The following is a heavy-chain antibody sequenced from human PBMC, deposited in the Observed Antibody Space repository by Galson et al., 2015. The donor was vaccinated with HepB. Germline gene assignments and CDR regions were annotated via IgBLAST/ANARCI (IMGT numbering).Heavy chain of an antibody. D-gene: IGHD4-23*01. Sequence: SVKVSCKASGYTFTNYGISWVRQAPGQGLEWMGWISTYNGDTNYAQRLQGRVTITTDTSTSSVYMELSSLRSEDTAVYYCARGGNSGMYFRHWGQGTLVTVSS. V-gene: IGHV1-18*01. J-gene: IGHJ1*01. CDR2: ISTYNGDT. CDR1: GYTFTNYG. CDR3: ARGGNSGMYFRH.